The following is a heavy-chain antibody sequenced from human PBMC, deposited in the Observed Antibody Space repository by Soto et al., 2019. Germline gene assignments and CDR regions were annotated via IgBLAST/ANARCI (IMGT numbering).Heavy chain of an antibody. D-gene: IGHD2-15*01. CDR1: GYNFTIYA. Sequence: ASVKVSCKTSGYNFTIYAVHWVRQAPGQRLEYMGWINGGSGDTKYSQKFQGRVTFTRDTSASTAYMELRSLRSEDTAVYYCARLERCSGGSCYGPYFDSWGQGTLVTVSS. J-gene: IGHJ4*02. V-gene: IGHV1-3*01. CDR2: INGGSGDT. CDR3: ARLERCSGGSCYGPYFDS.